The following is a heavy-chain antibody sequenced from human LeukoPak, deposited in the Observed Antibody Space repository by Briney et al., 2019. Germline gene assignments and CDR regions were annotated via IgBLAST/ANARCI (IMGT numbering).Heavy chain of an antibody. J-gene: IGHJ5*02. CDR2: ISGSGGST. CDR1: GFTFSSYA. V-gene: IGHV3-23*01. CDR3: ARDCGGDCYLLLLS. D-gene: IGHD2-21*02. Sequence: PGGSLRLSCAASGFTFSSYAMSWVRQAPGKGLEWVSAISGSGGSTYYADSVKGRFTISRDNSKNTLYLQMNSLRAEDTAVYYCARDCGGDCYLLLLSWGQGTLVTVSS.